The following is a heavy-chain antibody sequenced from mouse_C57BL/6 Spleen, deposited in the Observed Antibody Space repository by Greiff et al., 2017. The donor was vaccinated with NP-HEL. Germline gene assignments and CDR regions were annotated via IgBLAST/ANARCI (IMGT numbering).Heavy chain of an antibody. D-gene: IGHD2-1*01. Sequence: VQLQQSGAELARPGASVKLSCKASGYTFTSYGISWVKQRTGQGLEWIGEIYPRSGNTYYNEKFKGKATLTADKSSSTAYMELRSLTSEDSAVYFCARNGNYRFDYYAMDYWGQGTSVTVSS. CDR2: IYPRSGNT. CDR3: ARNGNYRFDYYAMDY. V-gene: IGHV1-81*01. J-gene: IGHJ4*01. CDR1: GYTFTSYG.